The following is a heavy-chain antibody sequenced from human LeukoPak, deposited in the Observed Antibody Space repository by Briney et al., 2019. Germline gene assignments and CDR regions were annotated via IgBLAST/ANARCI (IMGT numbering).Heavy chain of an antibody. V-gene: IGHV3-15*01. Sequence: VGSLRLSCAASGFTFSNAWMSWVRQAPGKGLEWVGRIKSNSDGGTTDYAAPVKGRFTISRDDSKNTLYLQMNSLKTEDTAVYYCTKAISIFYYWARGNLVTVSS. CDR1: GFTFSNAW. CDR2: IKSNSDGGTT. J-gene: IGHJ4*02. CDR3: TKAISIFYY.